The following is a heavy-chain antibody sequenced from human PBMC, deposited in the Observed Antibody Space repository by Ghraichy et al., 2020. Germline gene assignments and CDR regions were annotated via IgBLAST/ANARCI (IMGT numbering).Heavy chain of an antibody. CDR3: ARHAPYSSGWYYFDY. V-gene: IGHV4-39*01. CDR2: IYYSGST. D-gene: IGHD6-19*01. Sequence: SQTLSLTCTVSGGSISRSSYYWGWFRQPPGKGLEWIGSIYYSGSTYYNPSLKSRVTISVDTSKNQFSLKLSSVTAADTAVYYCARHAPYSSGWYYFDYWGQGILVTVSS. CDR1: GGSISRSSYY. J-gene: IGHJ4*02.